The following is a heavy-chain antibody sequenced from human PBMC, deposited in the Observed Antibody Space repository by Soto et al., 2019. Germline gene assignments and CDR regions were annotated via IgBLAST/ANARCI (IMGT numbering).Heavy chain of an antibody. CDR1: GYSFTSLD. CDR3: ARGVSAGVDY. J-gene: IGHJ4*02. D-gene: IGHD1-26*01. V-gene: IGHV1-8*01. Sequence: QVQLVQSGAEVREPGASVKVSCKASGYSFTSLDINWVRQTAGQGLEWMGWMEPSTGRTGYAQKFQGRVTMTRDTSLNTAYMALTTLTSAGTAFYYCARGVSAGVDYWGQGTLVIVSS. CDR2: MEPSTGRT.